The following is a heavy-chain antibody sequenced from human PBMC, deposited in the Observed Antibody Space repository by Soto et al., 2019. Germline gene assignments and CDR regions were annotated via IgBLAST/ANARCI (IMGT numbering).Heavy chain of an antibody. V-gene: IGHV3-23*01. J-gene: IGHJ4*02. D-gene: IGHD1-26*01. CDR1: GFTFSNHA. CDR3: ARDGGVGGSYYLDY. Sequence: GGSLRLSCVASGFTFSNHAMTWVRQAPGKGLEWVSAISGSGAKTYYADSVKGRFTISRDNSKSTLYLQMNSLRAEDTAVYYCARDGGVGGSYYLDYWGQGTSVTVSS. CDR2: ISGSGAKT.